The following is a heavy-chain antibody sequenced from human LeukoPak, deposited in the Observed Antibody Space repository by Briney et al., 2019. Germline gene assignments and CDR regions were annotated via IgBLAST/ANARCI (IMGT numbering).Heavy chain of an antibody. Sequence: GGSLRLSCAAPGFTFDDYTMHWVRQAPGKGLEWVSLISWDGGTRYYADSVKGRFTISRDNSKNSLYLQMNSLRTEDTALYYCAKEGEEMAAFDYWGQGTLVTVS. J-gene: IGHJ4*02. CDR1: GFTFDDYT. CDR2: ISWDGGTR. D-gene: IGHD5-24*01. V-gene: IGHV3-43*01. CDR3: AKEGEEMAAFDY.